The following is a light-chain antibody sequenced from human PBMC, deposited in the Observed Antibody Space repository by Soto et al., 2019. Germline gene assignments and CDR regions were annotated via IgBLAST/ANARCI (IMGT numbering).Light chain of an antibody. CDR2: AAS. Sequence: DIQMTQSPSSLSASVGDRVTITCRASQSIVTYLNWYLQKPGKAPKLLIYAASNLQSGVPSRFSGSGSGTDFAVGMSSLHPEDFATYFCQQSYSTPHWTVGQGTKVDIK. J-gene: IGKJ1*01. CDR3: QQSYSTPHWT. V-gene: IGKV1-39*01. CDR1: QSIVTY.